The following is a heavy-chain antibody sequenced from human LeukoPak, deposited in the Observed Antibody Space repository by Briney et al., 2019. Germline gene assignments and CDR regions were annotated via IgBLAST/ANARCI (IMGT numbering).Heavy chain of an antibody. Sequence: GGSLRLSCAASGFTFGSYWMSWVRQAPGKGLEWVANIKQDGSEKYYVDPVKGRFTISRDNAKSSLYLQMNSLRAEDTAVYYCARLKYGDYPYYFDYWGQGTLVTVSS. CDR2: IKQDGSEK. V-gene: IGHV3-7*03. CDR1: GFTFGSYW. J-gene: IGHJ4*02. D-gene: IGHD4-17*01. CDR3: ARLKYGDYPYYFDY.